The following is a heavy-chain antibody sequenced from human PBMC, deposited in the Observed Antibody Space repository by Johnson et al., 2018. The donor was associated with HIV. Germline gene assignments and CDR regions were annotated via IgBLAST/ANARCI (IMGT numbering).Heavy chain of an antibody. Sequence: VQLVESGGGLVQPGGSLRLSCAASGFTVSSNYMNWVRQAPGKGLEWVSVIYSGGSTYYADSVKGRFTISRDNSKNTVYLQMNSLRAEDTAVYYCARERGRRHTFDIWGQGTMVTVSS. V-gene: IGHV3-66*02. CDR3: ARERGRRHTFDI. CDR1: GFTVSSNY. J-gene: IGHJ3*02. D-gene: IGHD2-21*01. CDR2: IYSGGST.